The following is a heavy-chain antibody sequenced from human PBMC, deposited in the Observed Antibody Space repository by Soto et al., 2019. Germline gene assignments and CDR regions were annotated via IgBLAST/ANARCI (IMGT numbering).Heavy chain of an antibody. CDR3: AGRGPPNYFDY. J-gene: IGHJ4*02. V-gene: IGHV4-59*01. CDR1: GGSISSYY. CDR2: IYYSGTT. D-gene: IGHD6-25*01. Sequence: SETLSLTCFVSGGSISSYYWSWIRQPPGKGLEWIGYIYYSGTTNYSPSLKSRVTISVDTSKNQFSLKLSSVTAADTAVYYCAGRGPPNYFDYWGQGTLVTVSS.